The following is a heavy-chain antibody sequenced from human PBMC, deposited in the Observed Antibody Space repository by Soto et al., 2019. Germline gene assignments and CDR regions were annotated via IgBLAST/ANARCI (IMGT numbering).Heavy chain of an antibody. J-gene: IGHJ4*02. D-gene: IGHD2-2*01. Sequence: PGGSLRLSCAASGFTFSSYAMSWVRQAPGKGLEWASAISGSGGSTYYADSVKGRFTISRDNSKNTLYLQMNSLRAEDTAVYYCAKPVPRYCSSTSCWDYWGQGTLVTVSS. CDR2: ISGSGGST. V-gene: IGHV3-23*01. CDR3: AKPVPRYCSSTSCWDY. CDR1: GFTFSSYA.